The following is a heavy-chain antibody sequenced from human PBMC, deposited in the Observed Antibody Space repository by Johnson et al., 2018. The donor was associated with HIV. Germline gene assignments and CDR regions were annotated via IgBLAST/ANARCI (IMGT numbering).Heavy chain of an antibody. D-gene: IGHD2-8*01. CDR3: VSGGFYCSDGVGQGVFGF. V-gene: IGHV3-33*03. Sequence: QEKLVESGGGVVQPGRSLRLSCEASGFTFRDYGMHWVRQAPGKGLEWVAFIRYDGSNKYYADSVKGRFSISRDNAKKSIYLRMNSLRAEDTALYSCVSGGFYCSDGVGQGVFGFWGQGTVVSVSS. CDR2: IRYDGSNK. J-gene: IGHJ3*01. CDR1: GFTFRDYG.